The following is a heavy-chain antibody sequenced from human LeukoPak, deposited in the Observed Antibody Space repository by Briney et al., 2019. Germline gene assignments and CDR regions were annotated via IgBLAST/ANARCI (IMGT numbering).Heavy chain of an antibody. Sequence: SSETLSLTCTVSGGSISSYYWSWIRQPPGKGLEWIGEINHSGSTNYNPSLKSRVTISVDTSKNQFSLKLSSVTAADTAVYYCARARGRAATVNSYYYYGMDVWGQGTTVTVSS. CDR2: INHSGST. CDR3: ARARGRAATVNSYYYYGMDV. CDR1: GGSISSYY. D-gene: IGHD4-11*01. V-gene: IGHV4-34*01. J-gene: IGHJ6*02.